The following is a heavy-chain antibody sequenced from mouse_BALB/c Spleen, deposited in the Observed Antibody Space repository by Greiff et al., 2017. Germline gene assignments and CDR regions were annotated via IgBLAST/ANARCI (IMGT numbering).Heavy chain of an antibody. J-gene: IGHJ4*01. Sequence: QVQLQQSGPGLVAPSQSLSITCTVSGFSLSRYSVHWVRQPPGKGLEWLGMIWGGGSTDYNSALKSRLSISKDNSKSQVFLKMNSLQTDDTAMYYCARNKAYYGNYGNAMDYWGQGTSGTVSS. CDR1: GFSLSRYS. CDR3: ARNKAYYGNYGNAMDY. CDR2: IWGGGST. D-gene: IGHD2-10*01. V-gene: IGHV2-6-4*01.